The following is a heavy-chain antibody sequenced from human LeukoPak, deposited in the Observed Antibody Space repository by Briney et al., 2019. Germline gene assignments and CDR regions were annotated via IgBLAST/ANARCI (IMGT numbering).Heavy chain of an antibody. CDR2: ISYDGSNK. V-gene: IGHV3-30*18. J-gene: IGHJ4*02. Sequence: GGSLRLSCAASGFTFSGYGMHWVRQAPGKGLEWVAVISYDGSNKYYADSVKGRFTISRDNSKNTLYLQMNSLRAEDTAVYYCAKDRGYYDISTPLDYWGQGTLVTVSS. CDR1: GFTFSGYG. D-gene: IGHD3-9*01. CDR3: AKDRGYYDISTPLDY.